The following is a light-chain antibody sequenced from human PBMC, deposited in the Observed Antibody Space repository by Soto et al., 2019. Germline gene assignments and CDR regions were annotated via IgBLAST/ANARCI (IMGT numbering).Light chain of an antibody. Sequence: DIQMTQSPSSLSASAGDRVTITCRASQSISNSLNWYQQKPGKAPKPLIYAASSLQSGVPSRFSGSGSGTDFTLTISSLQPDDFATYYCQQSYSKPPTFGQGTKLEIK. CDR3: QQSYSKPPT. V-gene: IGKV1-39*01. J-gene: IGKJ1*01. CDR2: AAS. CDR1: QSISNS.